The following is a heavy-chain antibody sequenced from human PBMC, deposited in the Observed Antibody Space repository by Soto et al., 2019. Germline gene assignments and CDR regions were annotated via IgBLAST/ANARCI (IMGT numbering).Heavy chain of an antibody. CDR2: ISGSGGST. J-gene: IGHJ5*02. CDR3: AKDGSITMIVVVNWFDP. D-gene: IGHD3-22*01. CDR1: GFTFSSYA. V-gene: IGHV3-23*01. Sequence: GGSLRLSCAASGFTFSSYAMSWVRQAPGKGLEWVSAISGSGGSTYYADSVKGRFTISRDNSKNTLYLQMNSLRAEDTAVYYCAKDGSITMIVVVNWFDPWGQGTLVTVSS.